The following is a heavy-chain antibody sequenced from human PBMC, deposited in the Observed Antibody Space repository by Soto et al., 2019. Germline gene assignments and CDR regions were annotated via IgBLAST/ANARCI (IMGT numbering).Heavy chain of an antibody. CDR1: GVSINSYF. J-gene: IGHJ5*01. CDR2: IYYTGSI. V-gene: IGHV4-59*01. Sequence: SETLSLTCSVTGVSINSYFWSWIRQPPGRGLEWIGYIYYTGSINYNPSLKSRVSMSVDTSKSQFSLRLSSVTAAATAFYYCESAYYGPAHWIDSWGQGTLVTVSS. D-gene: IGHD3-16*01. CDR3: ESAYYGPAHWIDS.